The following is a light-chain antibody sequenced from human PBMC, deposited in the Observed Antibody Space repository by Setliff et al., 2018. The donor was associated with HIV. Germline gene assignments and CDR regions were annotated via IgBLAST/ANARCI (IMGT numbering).Light chain of an antibody. CDR3: ASWDDMLGVV. CDR1: SSNIGGHF. J-gene: IGLJ3*02. CDR2: RND. Sequence: QPVLTQPPPASGTPGQRISISCSGTSSNIGGHFVYWYQQFPGTAPKLLIHRNDLRPSGVPDRFPASKSGTSASLAISGLRSDDEAVYYCASWDDMLGVVFGGGTKVTVL. V-gene: IGLV1-47*01.